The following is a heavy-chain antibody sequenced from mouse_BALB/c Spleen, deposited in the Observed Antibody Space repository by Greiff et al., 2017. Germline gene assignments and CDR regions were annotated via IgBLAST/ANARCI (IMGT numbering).Heavy chain of an antibody. Sequence: EVQLQESGPGLVTPSQSLSLTCTVTGYSITSDYARNWIRQFPGNILEWIGYISYSGSTSYNPSLKSRISITRDTSKNQFFLQLNSVTTEDTATYYCTSHLLRLREFAYWGQGTLVTVSS. J-gene: IGHJ3*01. D-gene: IGHD1-2*01. CDR1: GYSITSDYA. V-gene: IGHV3-2*02. CDR3: TSHLLRLREFAY. CDR2: ISYSGST.